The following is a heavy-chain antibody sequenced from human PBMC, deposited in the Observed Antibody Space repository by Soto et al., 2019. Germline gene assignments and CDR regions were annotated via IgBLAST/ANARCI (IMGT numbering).Heavy chain of an antibody. CDR1: GGSISSYY. J-gene: IGHJ6*02. CDR3: ARRGISRIAAAGTDYYYYGMDV. CDR2: IYYSGST. V-gene: IGHV4-59*01. Sequence: PSETLSLTCTVSGGSISSYYWSWIRQPPGKGLEWIGYIYYSGSTNYNPSLKSRVTISVDTSKNQFSLKLSSVTAADTAVYYCARRGISRIAAAGTDYYYYGMDVWGQGTTVTVSS. D-gene: IGHD6-13*01.